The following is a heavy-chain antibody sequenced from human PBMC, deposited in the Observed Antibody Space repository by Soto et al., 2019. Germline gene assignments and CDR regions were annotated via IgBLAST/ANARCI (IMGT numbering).Heavy chain of an antibody. CDR3: ARGLTMGQLPSHFDH. CDR1: GGSVSNDNFY. CDR2: VHSSVIT. V-gene: IGHV4-61*01. J-gene: IGHJ5*02. D-gene: IGHD3-16*01. Sequence: QVQLQESGPGLVKPSETLSLACTVSGGSVSNDNFYWSWIRQPPGKGLEWIGYVHSSVITNYNPSLKRRVTISVDTSRNQFSLRLSSVTAADTAVYYCARGLTMGQLPSHFDHWGQGTLVTVSS.